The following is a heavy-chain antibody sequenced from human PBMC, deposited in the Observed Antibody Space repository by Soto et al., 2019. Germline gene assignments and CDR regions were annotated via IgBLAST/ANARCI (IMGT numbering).Heavy chain of an antibody. CDR1: GFTFRNYW. D-gene: IGHD4-4*01. CDR2: IKEDGSEK. Sequence: EVQLVESGGALVQPGGSLRLSCVVSGFTFRNYWMSWVRQDPGKGLEWVANIKEDGSEKYYLDSVKGRFTISRDNAKNSLYLQMNSLRDEDTAVYYSASHPPRCHYNKYATTYRGRGTLVTVST. J-gene: IGHJ4*02. CDR3: ASHPPRCHYNKYATTY. V-gene: IGHV3-7*03.